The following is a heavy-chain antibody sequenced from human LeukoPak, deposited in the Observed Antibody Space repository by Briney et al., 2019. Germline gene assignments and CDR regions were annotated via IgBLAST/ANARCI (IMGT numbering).Heavy chain of an antibody. CDR3: AKDSFHYYDSSGYYVGGPVFDY. J-gene: IGHJ4*02. CDR2: ISWNSGRI. D-gene: IGHD3-22*01. Sequence: GGSLRLSCAASGITFDDHVMYWVRQGPGKGLEWVSGISWNSGRIGHAASVKGRLTISRDNSRNTLYLQMNSLRAEDTAVYYCAKDSFHYYDSSGYYVGGPVFDYWGQGTLVTVSS. V-gene: IGHV3-9*01. CDR1: GITFDDHV.